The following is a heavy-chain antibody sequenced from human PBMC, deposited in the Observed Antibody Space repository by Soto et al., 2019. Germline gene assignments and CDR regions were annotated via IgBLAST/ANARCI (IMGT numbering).Heavy chain of an antibody. CDR2: ISGSGGST. J-gene: IGHJ4*02. V-gene: IGHV3-23*01. Sequence: GGSLRLSCAASGFTFSSYAMSWVRQAPGKGLEWVSAISGSGGSTYYADSVKGRFTISRDNSKNTLYLQMNSLRAEDTAVYYCAKDQRTTRNGWSYYFDYWGQGTLVTVSS. CDR1: GFTFSSYA. CDR3: AKDQRTTRNGWSYYFDY. D-gene: IGHD6-19*01.